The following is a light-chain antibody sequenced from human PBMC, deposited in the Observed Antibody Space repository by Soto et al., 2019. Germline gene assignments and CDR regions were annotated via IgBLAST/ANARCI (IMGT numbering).Light chain of an antibody. J-gene: IGKJ1*01. Sequence: IPMTQSPSTLSASVGDRVTITCRAGQSISSQLAWYQQKPGKAPKVLIYGASSLESGVPSRFSGSGSGTEFTLTISSLQPDDFATYYCQQYKSYKSFGQGTKVDIK. CDR1: QSISSQ. V-gene: IGKV1-5*01. CDR3: QQYKSYKS. CDR2: GAS.